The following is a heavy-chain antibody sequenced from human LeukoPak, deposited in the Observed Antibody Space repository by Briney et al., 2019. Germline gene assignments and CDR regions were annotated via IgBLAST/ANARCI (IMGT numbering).Heavy chain of an antibody. J-gene: IGHJ5*02. V-gene: IGHV3-23*01. CDR1: GFTFSSYA. D-gene: IGHD2-2*03. Sequence: GGSLRLSCAASGFTFSSYAMSWVRPAPGKGLEWVSAISGSGGSTYYADSMKGRFTISRDNSKNTLYLQMNSLRAEDTAVYYCAKALGIVVVPAASPTPFDPWGQGTLVTVSS. CDR2: ISGSGGST. CDR3: AKALGIVVVPAASPTPFDP.